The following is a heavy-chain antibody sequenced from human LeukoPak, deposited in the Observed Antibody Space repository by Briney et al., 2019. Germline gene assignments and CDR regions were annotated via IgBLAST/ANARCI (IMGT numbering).Heavy chain of an antibody. V-gene: IGHV1-18*01. CDR2: ISAYNGNT. J-gene: IGHJ6*02. Sequence: ASVKVSCKASGYTFTSYGIIWVRQAPGQGLEWMGWISAYNGNTNYAQKLQGRVTMTTDTSTSTAYMELRSLRSDDTAVYYCARDPPRYCSSTSCYFKAPMDVWGQGTTVTVSS. CDR1: GYTFTSYG. CDR3: ARDPPRYCSSTSCYFKAPMDV. D-gene: IGHD2-2*01.